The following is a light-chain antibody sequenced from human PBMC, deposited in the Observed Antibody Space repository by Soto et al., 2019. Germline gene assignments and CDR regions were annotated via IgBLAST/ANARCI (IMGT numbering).Light chain of an antibody. CDR3: QQYNSYSQT. J-gene: IGKJ1*01. CDR2: DAS. CDR1: QSISSW. Sequence: DIQMTQSPSTLSASVGDRVTITCRASQSISSWLAWYQQKPGKAPKLLIYDASSLESGVPSRFSGSGSGTEFTLSISSLQPEEFATYYCQQYNSYSQTFGQGTKVEIK. V-gene: IGKV1-5*01.